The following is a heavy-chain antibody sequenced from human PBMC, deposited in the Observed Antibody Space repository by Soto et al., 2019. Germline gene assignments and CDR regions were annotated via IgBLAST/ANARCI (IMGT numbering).Heavy chain of an antibody. CDR3: ARDLPDGGSTGGGD. V-gene: IGHV3-72*01. Sequence: EVQLVESGGGLVQPGGSLRLSCAASGFTFSDHYMDWVRQAPGKGLEWVGRSRNKANSYTTEYAASVKGRFTMSRDDSKNSLYLQMKSLKTEDTAVYYCARDLPDGGSTGGGDWGQGTLVTVSS. D-gene: IGHD1-26*01. CDR1: GFTFSDHY. J-gene: IGHJ4*02. CDR2: SRNKANSYTT.